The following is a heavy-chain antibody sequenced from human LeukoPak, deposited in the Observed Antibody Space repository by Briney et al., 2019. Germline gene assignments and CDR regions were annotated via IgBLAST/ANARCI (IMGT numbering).Heavy chain of an antibody. V-gene: IGHV1-18*01. CDR2: INTYNGNT. D-gene: IGHD3-3*01. CDR3: ARPYDLYGGYFDY. Sequence: ASVKVSCKASGYTFTRYGITWVRQAPGQGLEWMGWINTYNGNTDYAQNFQDRVSMTSDTSTSTAYMELWSLRSDDTAVYYCARPYDLYGGYFDYWGQGTLVTVSS. CDR1: GYTFTRYG. J-gene: IGHJ4*02.